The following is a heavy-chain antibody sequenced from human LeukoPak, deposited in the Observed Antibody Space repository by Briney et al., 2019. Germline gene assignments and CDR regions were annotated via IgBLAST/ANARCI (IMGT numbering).Heavy chain of an antibody. CDR2: ISSSGSTI. J-gene: IGHJ4*02. Sequence: GGSLRLSCAASGFTFSDYYMSWIRQAPGKGLEWVSYISSSGSTIYYADSVKGRFTISRDNAKNSLYLQMNSLRAEDTAVYYCARDASDILTGYFSYYFDYWGQGTLVTVSS. CDR3: ARDASDILTGYFSYYFDY. CDR1: GFTFSDYY. D-gene: IGHD3-9*01. V-gene: IGHV3-11*04.